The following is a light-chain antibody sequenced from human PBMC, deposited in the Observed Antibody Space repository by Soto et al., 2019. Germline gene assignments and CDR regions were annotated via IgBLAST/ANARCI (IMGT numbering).Light chain of an antibody. V-gene: IGLV2-14*01. CDR3: SSYTSSSTLDV. CDR2: EVS. J-gene: IGLJ1*01. Sequence: QSVLTQPASVSGSPGQSITISCTGTSSDIGYYIYVSWFQQHPGKAPKLMIYEVSNRPSGVSNRFSGSKSGNTASLTISGLQAEDEADYYCSSYTSSSTLDVFGTGTKVTVL. CDR1: SSDIGYYIY.